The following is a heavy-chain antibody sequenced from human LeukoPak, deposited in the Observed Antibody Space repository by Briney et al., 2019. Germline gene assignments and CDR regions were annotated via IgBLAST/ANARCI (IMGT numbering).Heavy chain of an antibody. D-gene: IGHD4-17*01. V-gene: IGHV3-23*01. CDR3: AKGYGDSRTYGMDV. Sequence: GGSLRLSCAASGFTFSSYAMSWVRQAPGKGLEWVSGISGSGGSTYYADSVKGRFTISRDNSKTTVYLQMNSLRAEDTAVYYCAKGYGDSRTYGMDVWGQGATVTVSS. CDR2: ISGSGGST. J-gene: IGHJ6*02. CDR1: GFTFSSYA.